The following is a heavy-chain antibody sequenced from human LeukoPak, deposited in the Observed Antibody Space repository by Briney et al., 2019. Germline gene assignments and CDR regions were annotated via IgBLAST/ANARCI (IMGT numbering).Heavy chain of an antibody. Sequence: SETLSLTCTVSGGSISSYYWGWIRQPPGKGLEWIGYIYYSGSTNYNPSLKSRVTISVDTSKNQFSLKLSSVTAADTAVYYCAREIATPYYYDSSGFSWYFDLWGRGTLVTVSS. CDR3: AREIATPYYYDSSGFSWYFDL. J-gene: IGHJ2*01. CDR2: IYYSGST. D-gene: IGHD3-22*01. V-gene: IGHV4-59*12. CDR1: GGSISSYY.